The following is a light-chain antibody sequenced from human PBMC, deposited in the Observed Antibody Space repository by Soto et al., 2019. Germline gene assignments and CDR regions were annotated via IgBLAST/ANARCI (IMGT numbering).Light chain of an antibody. CDR1: GSDIGGYNY. J-gene: IGLJ1*01. CDR2: DVT. V-gene: IGLV2-14*03. CDR3: SSYRARSTTHYV. Sequence: QSALTQPASLSGSPGQSITISCTGTGSDIGGYNYVSWYQQHPGKAPKLIIHDVTNRPSGVSDRFFGSKSGNTASLTISGLQAEDEADYYCSSYRARSTTHYVFGTGTMLTVL.